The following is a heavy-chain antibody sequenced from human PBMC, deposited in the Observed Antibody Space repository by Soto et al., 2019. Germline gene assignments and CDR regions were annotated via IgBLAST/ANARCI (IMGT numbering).Heavy chain of an antibody. V-gene: IGHV3-23*01. CDR3: ENSRDGYEFDY. D-gene: IGHD5-12*01. Sequence: PGGSLRLSCAASGFTFSSYAMSWVRQAPGKGLEWVSAISGSGGSTYYADSVKGRFTISRDNSKKTLYLQMNSLRAEDKAVYYFENSRDGYEFDYWCQGNLVTVS. CDR1: GFTFSSYA. J-gene: IGHJ4*02. CDR2: ISGSGGST.